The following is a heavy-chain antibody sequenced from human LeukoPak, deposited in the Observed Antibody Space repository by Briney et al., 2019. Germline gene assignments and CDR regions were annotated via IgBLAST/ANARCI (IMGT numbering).Heavy chain of an antibody. CDR3: ARDYGDPGSRVDY. Sequence: GGSLRLSCAASGFTFDDYAMHWVRQAPGKGLEWVSLISGDGGSTYYADSVKGRFTISRDNAKDSLYLQMNSLRAEDTAVYYCARDYGDPGSRVDYWGQGTLVTVSS. CDR1: GFTFDDYA. CDR2: ISGDGGST. J-gene: IGHJ4*02. V-gene: IGHV3-43*02. D-gene: IGHD2-21*02.